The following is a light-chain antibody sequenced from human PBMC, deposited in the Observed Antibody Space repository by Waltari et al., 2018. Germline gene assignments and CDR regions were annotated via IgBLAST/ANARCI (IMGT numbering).Light chain of an antibody. CDR2: GNS. CDR3: QSYDRSLSGWV. CDR1: NSNIGAGYD. Sequence: QSVLRQSPSVSGAPGQRLTISCTGSNSNIGAGYDVHWYQQFPGRVPKLLLFGNSNRPSGVPDRFSGSKSGTSASLAIAGLQLEDEADYYCQSYDRSLSGWVFGGGTKLTVL. J-gene: IGLJ3*02. V-gene: IGLV1-40*01.